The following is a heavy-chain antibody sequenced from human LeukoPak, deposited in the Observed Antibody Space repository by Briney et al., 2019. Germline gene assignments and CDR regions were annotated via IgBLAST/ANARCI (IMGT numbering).Heavy chain of an antibody. V-gene: IGHV3-21*01. D-gene: IGHD6-19*01. CDR2: ISSSSSNK. Sequence: PGGSLRLSCAASGFTFSSYSMNWVRQAPGKGREGVSSISSSSSNKYYADSVKGRFTISRDNAKNSLYLQMNSLRAEDTAVYYCARVGGWYSYYYYMDVWGKGTTVTVSS. CDR1: GFTFSSYS. J-gene: IGHJ6*03. CDR3: ARVGGWYSYYYYMDV.